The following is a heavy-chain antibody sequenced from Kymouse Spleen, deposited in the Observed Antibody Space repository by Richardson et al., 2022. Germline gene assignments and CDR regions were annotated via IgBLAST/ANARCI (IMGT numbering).Heavy chain of an antibody. CDR1: GGTFSSYA. J-gene: IGHJ6*02. CDR2: IIPIFGTA. CDR3: ARGLYYYGSDYYYYGMDV. D-gene: IGHD3-10*01. V-gene: IGHV1-69*05. Sequence: QVQLVQSGAEVKKPGSSVKVSCKASGGTFSSYAISWVRQAPGQGLEWMGGIIPIFGTANYAQKFQGRVTITTDESTSTAYMELSSLRSEDTAVYYCARGLYYYGSDYYYYGMDVWGQGTTVTVSS.